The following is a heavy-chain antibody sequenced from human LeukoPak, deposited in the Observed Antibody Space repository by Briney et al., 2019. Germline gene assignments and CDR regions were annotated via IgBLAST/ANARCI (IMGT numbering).Heavy chain of an antibody. V-gene: IGHV3-30-3*01. CDR1: GFTFSSYA. CDR2: ISYDGSNK. CDR3: ARTPIWAAGYYFDY. Sequence: GGSLRLSCAASGFTFSSYAMHWVRQAPGKGLEWVAVISYDGSNKYYADSVKGRFTISRDNSKNTLYLQMNSLRAEDTAVYYCARTPIWAAGYYFDYWGQGTLVTVSS. J-gene: IGHJ4*02. D-gene: IGHD2-15*01.